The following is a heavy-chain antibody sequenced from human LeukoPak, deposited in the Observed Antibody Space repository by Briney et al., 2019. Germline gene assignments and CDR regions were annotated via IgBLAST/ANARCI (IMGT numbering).Heavy chain of an antibody. J-gene: IGHJ5*02. D-gene: IGHD5-18*01. CDR3: AKASYEDTAMGFGWFDP. Sequence: ASVKVSCMASGYTFTSYDMHWVRQAPGQGLDGMGIINPRCSSTSYARKFQGRVTMIRNMFKSTVYMELSSLRTEDTAVYYCAKASYEDTAMGFGWFDPWGQGTLVTVSS. CDR2: INPRCSST. CDR1: GYTFTSYD. V-gene: IGHV1-46*01.